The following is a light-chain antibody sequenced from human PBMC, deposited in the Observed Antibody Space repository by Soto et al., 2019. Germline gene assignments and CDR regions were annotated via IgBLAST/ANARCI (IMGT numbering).Light chain of an antibody. CDR3: QSYDGSLSCHAV. Sequence: QSVLTQPPSVSGAPGQRVTISCTGSSSNIGAGYDVHWYQQVPGTAPTLLISSTSPRPSGVPDRFSGSKSGTSASLAITGLQAEDESDYYCQSYDGSLSCHAVFGGGTKLTVL. CDR1: SSNIGAGYD. J-gene: IGLJ2*01. CDR2: STS. V-gene: IGLV1-40*01.